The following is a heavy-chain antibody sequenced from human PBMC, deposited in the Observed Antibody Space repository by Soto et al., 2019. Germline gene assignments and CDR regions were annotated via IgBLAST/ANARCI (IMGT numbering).Heavy chain of an antibody. CDR3: ARGPVVTPFVDY. CDR2: IYYSGST. CDR1: GGSVTSGNYY. D-gene: IGHD2-21*02. V-gene: IGHV4-61*01. J-gene: IGHJ4*02. Sequence: ESLSRTCAVSGGSVTSGNYYWSWIRQPPGKGLEWIGHIYYSGSTNYNPSLKSRVTISVDASKNQFSLKLSSVTAADTAIYYCARGPVVTPFVDYWGQGTLVTVSS.